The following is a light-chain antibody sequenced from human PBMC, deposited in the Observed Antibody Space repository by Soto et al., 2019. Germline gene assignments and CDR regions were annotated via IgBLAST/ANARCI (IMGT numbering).Light chain of an antibody. CDR3: QQFNSSPFT. V-gene: IGKV1-9*01. Sequence: DIQLTQSPSSLSSSVGDRVTITCRASQAIRSSLAWYQQKPGQAPNLLIYTVSTLKSGVPSRFSGSRSGTDFTLSISILQDEYVASYYFQQFNSSPFTFGGGTKVEI. CDR2: TVS. J-gene: IGKJ4*02. CDR1: QAIRSS.